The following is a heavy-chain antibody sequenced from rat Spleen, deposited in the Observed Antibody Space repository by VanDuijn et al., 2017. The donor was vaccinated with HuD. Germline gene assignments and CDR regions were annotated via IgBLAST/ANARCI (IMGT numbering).Heavy chain of an antibody. CDR1: GFSLTSYH. CDR2: IWGDGST. J-gene: IGHJ4*01. CDR3: VSGGLRVLDA. D-gene: IGHD1-11*01. Sequence: QVQLKESGPGLVKPSETLSLTCTVSGFSLTSYHLTWVRQPPGKGLEWMGVIWGDGSTVYNSTLKSRLSISRDTSKSQVFLKMNSLQTEDTATYYCVSGGLRVLDAWGQGTSVTVSS. V-gene: IGHV2-32*01.